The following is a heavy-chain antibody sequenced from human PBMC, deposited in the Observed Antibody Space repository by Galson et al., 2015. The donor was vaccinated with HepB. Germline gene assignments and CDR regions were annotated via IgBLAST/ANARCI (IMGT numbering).Heavy chain of an antibody. J-gene: IGHJ4*02. CDR3: ARDIASEYFDY. V-gene: IGHV3-33*01. Sequence: SLRLSCAASGFTFSSYGMHWVRQAPGKGLEWVAVIWYDGSNKYYADSVKGRFTISRDNAKNTLYLQMNSLRAEDTAVYYCARDIASEYFDYWGQGTLVTVSS. D-gene: IGHD2-15*01. CDR1: GFTFSSYG. CDR2: IWYDGSNK.